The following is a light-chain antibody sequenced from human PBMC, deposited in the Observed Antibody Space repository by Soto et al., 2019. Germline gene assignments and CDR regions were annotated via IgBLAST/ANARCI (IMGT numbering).Light chain of an antibody. Sequence: QSALTQPASVSGSPGQSITISCTGTSSDVGGYNYVSWYQQHPGKAPKLMIYEVSNRPSWVSNRFSGSKSGNTASLTISGIQAEDEADYYCSSYTSSSTWVFGGGTKLTVL. CDR2: EVS. V-gene: IGLV2-14*01. J-gene: IGLJ3*02. CDR1: SSDVGGYNY. CDR3: SSYTSSSTWV.